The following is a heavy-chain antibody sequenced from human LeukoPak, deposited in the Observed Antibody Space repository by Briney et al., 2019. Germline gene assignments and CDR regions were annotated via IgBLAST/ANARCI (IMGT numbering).Heavy chain of an antibody. CDR2: ISAYNGNT. J-gene: IGHJ6*02. V-gene: IGHV1-18*01. CDR1: GYTFTSYG. CDR3: AREVCSSTSCYGTGDYYYGMDV. Sequence: ASVKVSCKASGYTFTSYGISWVRQAPGQGLEWMGWISAYNGNTNYAQKLQGRVTMTTDTSTSTAYMELRSLRSDDTAVYYCAREVCSSTSCYGTGDYYYGMDVWGQGTTVTVSS. D-gene: IGHD2-2*01.